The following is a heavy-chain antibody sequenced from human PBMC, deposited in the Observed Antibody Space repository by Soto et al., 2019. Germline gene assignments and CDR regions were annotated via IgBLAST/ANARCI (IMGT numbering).Heavy chain of an antibody. V-gene: IGHV3-30-3*01. CDR3: AGGYSSSSAELDY. D-gene: IGHD6-13*01. CDR1: GFTFSSYA. CDR2: ISYDGSNK. J-gene: IGHJ4*02. Sequence: QVQLVESGGGVVQPGRSLRLSCAASGFTFSSYAMHWVRQAPGKGLEWVAIISYDGSNKYYADSVKGRFTISRDNSKKTLYLQMNSLRAEDTAVYYCAGGYSSSSAELDYWGQGTLVTVSS.